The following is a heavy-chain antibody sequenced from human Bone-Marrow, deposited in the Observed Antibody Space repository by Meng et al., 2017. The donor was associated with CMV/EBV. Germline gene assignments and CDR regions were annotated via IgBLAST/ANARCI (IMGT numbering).Heavy chain of an antibody. D-gene: IGHD3-10*01. CDR3: TTDLDYYGSGSSCY. V-gene: IGHV3-15*01. CDR2: IKSKTDGGTT. CDR1: GFTFSNAW. J-gene: IGHJ4*02. Sequence: GESLKISCAASGFTFSNAWMNWVRQTPGKGLEWAGRIKSKTDGGTTDYAAPVKGRFTISRDDSKNTLYLQMNSLKTEDTAVYYCTTDLDYYGSGSSCYWGQGTLVTVSS.